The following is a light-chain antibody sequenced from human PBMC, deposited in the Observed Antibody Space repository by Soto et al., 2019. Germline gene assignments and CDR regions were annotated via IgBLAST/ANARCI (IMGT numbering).Light chain of an antibody. J-gene: IGLJ7*01. CDR3: SSYTSSSNLI. CDR1: SRDVGNYNY. Sequence: QAVVTQPASVSGSLGQSITISCTGTSRDVGNYNYVSWYQHHTGRAPKLVIYDVNNRPAGISNRFSGSKSDNTASLIIFGLQAEDEADYYCSSYTSSSNLIFGGGTQLTVL. V-gene: IGLV2-14*03. CDR2: DVN.